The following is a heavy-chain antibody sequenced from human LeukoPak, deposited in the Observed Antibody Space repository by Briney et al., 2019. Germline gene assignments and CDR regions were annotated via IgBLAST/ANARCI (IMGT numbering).Heavy chain of an antibody. Sequence: GRSLRLSCAASGFTFDDYAMHWVRQAPGKGLEWVSGISWNSGSIGYADSVKGRFTISRDNSKNTLYLQMGSLRAEDMAVYYCARAGYCSSTSCPPRRAFDIWGQGTMVTVS. V-gene: IGHV3-9*03. J-gene: IGHJ3*02. CDR3: ARAGYCSSTSCPPRRAFDI. CDR1: GFTFDDYA. CDR2: ISWNSGSI. D-gene: IGHD2-2*01.